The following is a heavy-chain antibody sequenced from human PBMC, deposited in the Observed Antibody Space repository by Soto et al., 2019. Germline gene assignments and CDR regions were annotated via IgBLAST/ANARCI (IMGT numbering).Heavy chain of an antibody. CDR3: ARQIYDSDTGPNFQYYFDS. V-gene: IGHV5-10-1*01. J-gene: IGHJ4*02. D-gene: IGHD3-22*01. CDR2: IDPSDSQT. Sequence: PGESLKISCKGSGYSFAGYWITWVRQKPGQGLGWMGRIDPSDSQTYYSPSFRGHVTISVTKSITTVFLQWSSLRASDTAMYYCARQIYDSDTGPNFQYYFDSWGQGTPVTVSS. CDR1: GYSFAGYW.